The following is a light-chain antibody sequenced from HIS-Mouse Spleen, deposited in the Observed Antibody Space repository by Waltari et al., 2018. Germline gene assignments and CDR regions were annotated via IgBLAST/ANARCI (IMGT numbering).Light chain of an antibody. CDR3: QSYDSSNLV. V-gene: IGLV6-57*04. CDR1: SGSIASKY. Sequence: NFMLTQPHSVSESPGKTVTIPCTRSSGSIASKYVQWYQQRPGSAPTTVIYEDNQRPSGVPDRFSGSIDSSSNSASLTISGLKTEDEADYYCQSYDSSNLVFGGGTKLTVL. CDR2: EDN. J-gene: IGLJ3*02.